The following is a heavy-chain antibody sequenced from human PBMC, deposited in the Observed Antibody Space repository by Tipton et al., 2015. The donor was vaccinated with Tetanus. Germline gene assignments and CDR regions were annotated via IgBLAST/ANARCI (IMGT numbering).Heavy chain of an antibody. CDR2: ISNGNT. CDR3: ARIYDFWSGYYSDH. D-gene: IGHD3-3*01. CDR1: GEALGSGDHY. V-gene: IGHV4-61*09. Sequence: GEALGSGDHYWSWIRQPAGKGLEWIGHISNGNTDYTPSLRSRVTISVDTSKNQFSLKLSSVTAADTAVYYCARIYDFWSGYYSDHWGQGTLVTVSS. J-gene: IGHJ4*02.